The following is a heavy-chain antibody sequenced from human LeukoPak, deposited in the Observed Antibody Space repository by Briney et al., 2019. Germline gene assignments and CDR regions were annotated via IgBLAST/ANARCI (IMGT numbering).Heavy chain of an antibody. V-gene: IGHV3-7*03. J-gene: IGHJ5*02. Sequence: GGSLRLSCAASEFTFNDYCMGWVRQAPGKGLEWMAKISEEGGAKFLVDSMKDRFTVSRDNGKNSLYLQMNSLTAEDTAVYYCARDRDWHFDVWAQGTLVFASA. CDR1: EFTFNDYC. CDR3: ARDRDWHFDV. CDR2: ISEEGGAK. D-gene: IGHD2-21*02.